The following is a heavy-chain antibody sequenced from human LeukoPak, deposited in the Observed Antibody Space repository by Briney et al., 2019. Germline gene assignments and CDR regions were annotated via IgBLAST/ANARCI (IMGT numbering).Heavy chain of an antibody. CDR3: VIGPRQKRGLNTY. CDR2: ISGSGAGT. CDR1: GFTFSSYA. J-gene: IGHJ4*02. Sequence: GGSLRPSCAASGFTFSSYAMSWVRQAPGKGLVWVSGISGSGAGTYYADSVKGRFTISRDKSETTLYLQMNSLRDEDTAIYYCVIGPRQKRGLNTYWGQGTLVIVSS. D-gene: IGHD3/OR15-3a*01. V-gene: IGHV3-23*01.